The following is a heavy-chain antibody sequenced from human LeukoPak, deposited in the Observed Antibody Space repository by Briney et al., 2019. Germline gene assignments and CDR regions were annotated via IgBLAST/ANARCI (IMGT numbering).Heavy chain of an antibody. D-gene: IGHD2-2*02. CDR3: ARGPDVVVPAAIPPKYYFDY. Sequence: SETLSLTCTVSGGSISSSSYYWGWIRQPPGKGLEWIGSIYYSGSTYYNPSLKSRVTISVDTSKNQFSLKLSSVTAADTAVYYCARGPDVVVPAAIPPKYYFDYWGQGTLVTVSS. V-gene: IGHV4-39*01. J-gene: IGHJ4*02. CDR2: IYYSGST. CDR1: GGSISSSSYY.